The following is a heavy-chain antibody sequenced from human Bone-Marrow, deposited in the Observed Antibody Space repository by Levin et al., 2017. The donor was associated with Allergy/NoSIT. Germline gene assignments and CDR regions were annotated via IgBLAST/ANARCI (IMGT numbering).Heavy chain of an antibody. J-gene: IGHJ4*02. Sequence: LSLTCAASGFTFNSYALSWVRQAPGKGLEWVSAISGSGSSTYYADSVKGRFTVSRDNSKTTLYLQMNSLRAEDTAVYYCAKGAGWVAGAVALIWGQGTLVTVSS. V-gene: IGHV3-23*01. CDR3: AKGAGWVAGAVALI. CDR1: GFTFNSYA. CDR2: ISGSGSST. D-gene: IGHD6-19*01.